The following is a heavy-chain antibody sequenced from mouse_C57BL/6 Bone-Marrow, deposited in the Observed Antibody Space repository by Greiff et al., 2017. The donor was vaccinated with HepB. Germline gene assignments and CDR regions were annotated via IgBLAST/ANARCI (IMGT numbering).Heavy chain of an antibody. Sequence: QVQLQQPGAELVKPGASVKMSCKASGYTFTSYWITWVKQRPGQGLEWIGVINPNYGTTSYNQKFKGKATLTVDQSSSTAYMQLNSLTSEDSAVYYCASELDYYGSSPWFAYWGQGTLVTVSA. CDR2: INPNYGTT. D-gene: IGHD1-1*01. CDR1: GYTFTSYW. CDR3: ASELDYYGSSPWFAY. J-gene: IGHJ3*01. V-gene: IGHV1-55*01.